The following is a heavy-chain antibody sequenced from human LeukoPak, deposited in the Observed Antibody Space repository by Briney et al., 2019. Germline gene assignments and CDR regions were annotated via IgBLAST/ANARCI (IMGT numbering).Heavy chain of an antibody. CDR2: ISSSSSYT. Sequence: GGSLRLSCAASGFTFSDYYMSWIRQPPGKGLEWVSYISSSSSYTNYADSVKGRFTISRDNAKNSLYLQMNSLRAEDTAVYYCAREGYSYGYDYWGQGTLVTVSS. J-gene: IGHJ4*02. CDR1: GFTFSDYY. D-gene: IGHD5-18*01. V-gene: IGHV3-11*06. CDR3: AREGYSYGYDY.